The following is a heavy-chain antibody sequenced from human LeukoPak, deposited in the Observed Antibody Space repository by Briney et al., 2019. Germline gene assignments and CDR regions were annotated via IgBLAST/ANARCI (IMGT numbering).Heavy chain of an antibody. CDR2: IYTSGST. CDR1: GGSISSYY. J-gene: IGHJ3*02. Sequence: LETLSLTCTVSGGSISSYYWSWIRQPAGKGLEWIGRIYTSGSTNYNPSLKSRVTMSVDKSKNQFSLKLSSVTAADTAVYYCARVLRYFDWSLCAFDIWGQGTMVTVSS. V-gene: IGHV4-4*07. CDR3: ARVLRYFDWSLCAFDI. D-gene: IGHD3-9*01.